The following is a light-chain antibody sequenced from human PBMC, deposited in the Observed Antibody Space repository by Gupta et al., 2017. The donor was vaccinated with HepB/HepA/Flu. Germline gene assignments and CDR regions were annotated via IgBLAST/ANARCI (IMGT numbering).Light chain of an antibody. J-gene: IGKJ4*01. CDR1: QSISTY. CDR2: AAS. Sequence: DIQMTQSPSSLSASIGDRVTITCRASQSISTYLNWYQQKVGQAPKVLISAASTVQSGVPSRFSGSGSGTEFILTISRRQSEDFANYSCQQTFYTPLTFGGGTKVDFK. CDR3: QQTFYTPLT. V-gene: IGKV1-39*01.